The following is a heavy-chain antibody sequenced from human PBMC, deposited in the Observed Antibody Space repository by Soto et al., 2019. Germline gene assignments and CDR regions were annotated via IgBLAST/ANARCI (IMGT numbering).Heavy chain of an antibody. Sequence: SETLSLTCTVSGGSVSSGSYYWGWIRQPPGKGLEWIGYIYYSGSTNYNPSLKSRVTISVDTSKNQFSLKLSSVTAADTAVYYCARDTRNVNSWYYYNKDPGLFAPWGQGSLDTVSS. J-gene: IGHJ5*02. V-gene: IGHV4-61*01. CDR1: GGSVSSGSYY. D-gene: IGHD6-13*01. CDR2: IYYSGST. CDR3: ARDTRNVNSWYYYNKDPGLFAP.